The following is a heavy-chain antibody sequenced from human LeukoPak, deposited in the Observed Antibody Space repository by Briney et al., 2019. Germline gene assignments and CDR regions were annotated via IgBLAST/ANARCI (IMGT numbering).Heavy chain of an antibody. J-gene: IGHJ3*02. D-gene: IGHD3-10*01. CDR1: GGSISSSSYY. V-gene: IGHV4-39*01. CDR3: ARHSFVVLLWFGEHPFGHQKDAFDI. CDR2: IYYSGST. Sequence: PSETLSLTCTVSGGSISSSSYYWGWIRQPPGKGLEWIGSIYYSGSTYYNPSLKSRVTISVDTSKNQFSLKLSSVTAADTAVYYCARHSFVVLLWFGEHPFGHQKDAFDIWGQGTMVTVSS.